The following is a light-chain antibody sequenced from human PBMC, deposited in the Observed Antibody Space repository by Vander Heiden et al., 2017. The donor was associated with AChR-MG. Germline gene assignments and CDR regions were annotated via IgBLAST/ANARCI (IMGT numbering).Light chain of an antibody. CDR2: DAS. V-gene: IGKV1-33*01. CDR1: QELSNY. J-gene: IGKJ4*01. CDR3: QQDDNLPLT. Sequence: EIQMTQSPSSLSASVGDTVTLTCKASQELSNYLNWYQQTPAKAPKLLIYDASNLETGVPSRFSGSGSGTDFTFTISSLQPEDIATYYCQQDDNLPLTFGGGTKVEIK.